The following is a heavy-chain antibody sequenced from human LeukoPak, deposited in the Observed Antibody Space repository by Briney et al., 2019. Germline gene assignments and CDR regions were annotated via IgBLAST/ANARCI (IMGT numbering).Heavy chain of an antibody. CDR1: GFTVSSNY. Sequence: AGSLRLSCAAAGFTVSSNYMSWVRQAPGQGLEWGSVIYSGGTKYYANSVKGRFTISRDNSKNTLYLQMNSPRAEATAVYYCPRATCSWGQGDLVTVSS. V-gene: IGHV3-66*01. D-gene: IGHD2/OR15-2a*01. J-gene: IGHJ5*02. CDR3: PRATCS. CDR2: IYSGGTK.